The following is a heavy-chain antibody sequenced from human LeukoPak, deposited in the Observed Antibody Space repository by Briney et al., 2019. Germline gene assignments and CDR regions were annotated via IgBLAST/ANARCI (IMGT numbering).Heavy chain of an antibody. D-gene: IGHD6-6*01. CDR3: AKCSYSSSSGGVGFFDY. Sequence: GGSLRLSCAASGFTFSNYAMSWVRQAPGKGLEWVSAISGSGGSTYYADSVKGRFTISRDNSKNTLYLQMNSLRAEDTAVYYCAKCSYSSSSGGVGFFDYWGQGTLVTVSS. V-gene: IGHV3-23*01. J-gene: IGHJ4*02. CDR1: GFTFSNYA. CDR2: ISGSGGST.